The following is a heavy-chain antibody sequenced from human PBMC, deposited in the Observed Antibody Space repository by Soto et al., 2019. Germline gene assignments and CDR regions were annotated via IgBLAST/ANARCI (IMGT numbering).Heavy chain of an antibody. V-gene: IGHV1-3*01. CDR2: INAGNGNT. J-gene: IGHJ5*02. CDR1: GYTFTSYA. CDR3: ARAFSLQSWFDP. Sequence: QVQLVQSGAEVKKPGASVKVSCKASGYTFTSYAMHWVRQAPGQRLEWMGWINAGNGNTKYSQKFQGRVTITRDTSASTAYMELSRLRSEDTAVYYCARAFSLQSWFDPWGQGTLVTVSS.